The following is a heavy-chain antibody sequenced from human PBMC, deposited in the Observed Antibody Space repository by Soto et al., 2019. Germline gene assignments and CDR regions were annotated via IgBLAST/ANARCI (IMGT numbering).Heavy chain of an antibody. CDR1: GGSISSGGNY. CDR2: IYYSGST. CDR3: AREEGAGYDHRWFDP. V-gene: IGHV4-31*03. D-gene: IGHD5-12*01. J-gene: IGHJ5*02. Sequence: QVQLQESGPGLVKPSQTLSLTCTVSGGSISSGGNYWSWIRQHAGKGLEWIGYIYYSGSTYYNPSLKSRVTISVDTSKNQFSLKLSSVTAADTAVYYCAREEGAGYDHRWFDPWGQGTLVTVSS.